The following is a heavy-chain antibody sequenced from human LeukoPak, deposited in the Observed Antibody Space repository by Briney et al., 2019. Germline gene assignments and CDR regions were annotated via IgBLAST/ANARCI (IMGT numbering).Heavy chain of an antibody. V-gene: IGHV4-4*07. CDR1: GGSISNYY. D-gene: IGHD1-26*01. CDR3: ARDGAATFSDY. CDR2: LYASGST. J-gene: IGHJ4*02. Sequence: SETLSLTCTVSGGSISNYYWSWTRQPAGKGLEYIGRLYASGSTDYSPSLRSQLTMSLDTSKNQFSLKLTSVTAADTAIYYCARDGAATFSDYRGQGALVTVSS.